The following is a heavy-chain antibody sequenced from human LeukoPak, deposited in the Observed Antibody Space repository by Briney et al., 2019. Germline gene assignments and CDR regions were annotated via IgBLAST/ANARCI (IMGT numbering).Heavy chain of an antibody. V-gene: IGHV3-23*01. Sequence: GGSLRLSCAASGFTFSSYSINWVRQAPGKGLEWVSAISGSGGSTYYADSVKGRFTISRDNSKNTLYLQMNSLRAEDTAVYYCAKSYYGSGSYYNPGYWGQGTLVTVSS. CDR2: ISGSGGST. CDR1: GFTFSSYS. D-gene: IGHD3-10*01. J-gene: IGHJ4*02. CDR3: AKSYYGSGSYYNPGY.